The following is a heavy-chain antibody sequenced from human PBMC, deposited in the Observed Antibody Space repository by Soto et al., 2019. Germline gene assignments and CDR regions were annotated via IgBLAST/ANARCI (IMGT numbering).Heavy chain of an antibody. CDR1: GYTFTSYG. Sequence: QVQVMQSGAEVKKPGASVKVSCKASGYTFTSYGISWVRQAPGQGLEWMGWISTYNGNTNYAQKLQGRVTMTTDTSTSTAYMELRSLRSDDTAVYECGRDLYQSVFYYGMDVWGQGTTVTVSS. D-gene: IGHD2-2*01. V-gene: IGHV1-18*01. CDR2: ISTYNGNT. CDR3: GRDLYQSVFYYGMDV. J-gene: IGHJ6*02.